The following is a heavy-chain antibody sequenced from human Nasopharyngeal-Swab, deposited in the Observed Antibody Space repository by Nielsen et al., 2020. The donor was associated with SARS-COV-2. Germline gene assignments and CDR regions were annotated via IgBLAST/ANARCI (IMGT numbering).Heavy chain of an antibody. J-gene: IGHJ4*02. CDR3: ARVGIAAAGGLPNDY. V-gene: IGHV4-34*01. Sequence: WIRQPPGKGLEWIGEINHRGSTNYNPSLKSRVTISVDTSKNQFSLKLSSVTAADTAVYYCARVGIAAAGGLPNDYWGQGTLVTVSS. D-gene: IGHD6-13*01. CDR2: INHRGST.